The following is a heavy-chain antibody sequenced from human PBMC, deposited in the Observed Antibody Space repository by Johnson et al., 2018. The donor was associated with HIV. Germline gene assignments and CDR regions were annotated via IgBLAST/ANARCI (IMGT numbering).Heavy chain of an antibody. J-gene: IGHJ3*02. V-gene: IGHV3-66*01. CDR3: ARERHYYGSVRPRERQGDAFDI. D-gene: IGHD3-10*01. CDR2: LYSGGST. Sequence: VQLVESGGGLVQPGGSLRLSCAASGFIVSSNYMSWVRQAPGKGSEWVSVLYSGGSTYYADSVKGRFSISRDNSKNTLYLQMNSLRAEDTAVYFCARERHYYGSVRPRERQGDAFDIWGQGTMVTVAS. CDR1: GFIVSSNY.